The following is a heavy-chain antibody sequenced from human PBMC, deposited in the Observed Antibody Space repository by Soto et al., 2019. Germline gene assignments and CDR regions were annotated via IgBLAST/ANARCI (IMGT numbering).Heavy chain of an antibody. CDR2: ISYDGNNK. V-gene: IGHV3-30-3*01. Sequence: QVQLVESGGGVVQPGRSLRLSCAASGFTFSSYAMYWVRQAPGKGLEWVAVISYDGNNKYYADSVKGRFTISRDNSTNTLNLQRNSLRAEDTAVYYCARAECDGGSCYTLVGLRYGMDVWGQGTTVTVSS. J-gene: IGHJ6*02. CDR1: GFTFSSYA. CDR3: ARAECDGGSCYTLVGLRYGMDV. D-gene: IGHD2-15*01.